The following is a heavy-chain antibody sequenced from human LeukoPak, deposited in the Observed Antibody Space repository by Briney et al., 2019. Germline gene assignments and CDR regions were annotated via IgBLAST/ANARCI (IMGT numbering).Heavy chain of an antibody. D-gene: IGHD5-24*01. CDR2: INPSGGST. CDR1: GYTFTSYY. J-gene: IGHJ4*02. V-gene: IGHV1-46*01. Sequence: ASVKVSCKASGYTFTSYYMHWVRQAPGQGLEWMGIINPSGGSTSYAQRFQGRVTMTRDTSTSTVYMELNSLRAEDTAVYYCARDSGLADFSLVEMAYWGQGTLVTVSS. CDR3: ARDSGLADFSLVEMAY.